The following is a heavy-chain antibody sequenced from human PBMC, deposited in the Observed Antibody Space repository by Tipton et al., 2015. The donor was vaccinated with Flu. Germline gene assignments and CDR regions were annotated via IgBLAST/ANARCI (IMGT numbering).Heavy chain of an antibody. Sequence: QLVQSGAEVKKPGSSVKVSCKSSGGTFSDNAINWVRQAPGQGLEWMGGIILIFGTTDYAQKFQGRVTLTADKSTGTAYMELSSLSSEDTAVYYCARAVYGAFDAFDIWGRGTMVTVSS. V-gene: IGHV1-69*06. CDR2: IILIFGTT. CDR1: GGTFSDNA. J-gene: IGHJ3*02. CDR3: ARAVYGAFDAFDI. D-gene: IGHD4/OR15-4a*01.